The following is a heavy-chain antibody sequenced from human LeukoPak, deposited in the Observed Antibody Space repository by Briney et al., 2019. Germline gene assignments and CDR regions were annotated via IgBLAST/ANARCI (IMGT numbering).Heavy chain of an antibody. J-gene: IGHJ4*02. D-gene: IGHD3-10*01. CDR1: GFTFSSYW. CDR3: AKDRASWFGEFQGFVFEY. Sequence: PGGSLRLSCAASGFTFSSYWMNWVRQAPGKGLEWVPYISSSSSTIYYADSVKGRFTISRDNAKNSLYLQMNSLRAEDMALYYCAKDRASWFGEFQGFVFEYWGQGTLVTVSS. V-gene: IGHV3-48*01. CDR2: ISSSSSTI.